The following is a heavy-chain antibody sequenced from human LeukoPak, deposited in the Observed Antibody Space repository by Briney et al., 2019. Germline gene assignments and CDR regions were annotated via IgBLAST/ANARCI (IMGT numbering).Heavy chain of an antibody. D-gene: IGHD2-21*01. CDR2: IYENGGTT. CDR1: GSTFRSHA. CDR3: AKDFRIGYSAHFDY. J-gene: IGHJ4*02. V-gene: IGHV3-23*01. Sequence: GGSLRLSCVGSGSTFRSHAMSWVRQAPEKGLEFVSGIYENGGTTYYADSVKGRFSISRDDSKNTLYLQMDSLRGEDTAVYYCAKDFRIGYSAHFDYWGQGALVTVSS.